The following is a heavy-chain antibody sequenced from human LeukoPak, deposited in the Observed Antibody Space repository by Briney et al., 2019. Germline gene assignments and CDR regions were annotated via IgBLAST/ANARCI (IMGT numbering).Heavy chain of an antibody. D-gene: IGHD3-16*01. Sequence: RGSLRLSCAASGFTFSSYWMHWVRQAPGKGLVWVSRLNSDGRSTSYADSVKGRFTISRDNARNTLNLQMNSLRAEDTAVYYCARGRSPTALYWGGMDVWGQGTTLTVSS. J-gene: IGHJ6*02. V-gene: IGHV3-74*01. CDR3: ARGRSPTALYWGGMDV. CDR2: LNSDGRST. CDR1: GFTFSSYW.